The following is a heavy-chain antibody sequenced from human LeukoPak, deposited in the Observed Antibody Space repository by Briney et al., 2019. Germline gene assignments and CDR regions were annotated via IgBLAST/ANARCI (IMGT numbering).Heavy chain of an antibody. CDR3: ARLSGSYLDY. CDR2: IWYDGNKK. V-gene: IGHV3-33*01. D-gene: IGHD1-26*01. J-gene: IGHJ4*02. CDR1: GFTFSSNG. Sequence: GGSLRLSCAASGFTFSSNGMHWVRQAPGKGPEWVAVIWYDGNKKYYADSVKGRFTVSRDNSKNTLYLQMNSLRAEDTAVYYCARLSGSYLDYWGQGTLVTVSS.